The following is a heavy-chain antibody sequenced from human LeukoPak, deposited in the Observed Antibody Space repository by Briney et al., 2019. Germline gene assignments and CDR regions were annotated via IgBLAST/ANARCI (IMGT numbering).Heavy chain of an antibody. CDR2: INHSGST. V-gene: IGHV4-34*01. CDR3: ARGGPDSSGYYYYYYYYGMDV. J-gene: IGHJ6*02. Sequence: ASETLSLTCAVYGGSFSGYYWSWIRQPPGKGLEWIGEINHSGSTNYNPSLKSRVTISVDTSKNQFSLKLSSVTAADTAVYYCARGGPDSSGYYYYYYYYGMDVWGQGTTVTVSS. CDR1: GGSFSGYY. D-gene: IGHD3-22*01.